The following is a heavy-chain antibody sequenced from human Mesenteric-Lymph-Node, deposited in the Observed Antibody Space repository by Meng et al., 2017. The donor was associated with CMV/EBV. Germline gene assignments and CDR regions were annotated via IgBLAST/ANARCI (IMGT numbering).Heavy chain of an antibody. Sequence: ASVKVSCKASGYTFSSYDINWVRLAPGQGLEWMGRINPNSGGATYAQKLQGRVAMTRDTSISTAYMELSRLRSDDTAVYYCARDPSQIYWFDPWGQGTLVTVSS. CDR2: INPNSGGA. D-gene: IGHD2/OR15-2a*01. J-gene: IGHJ5*02. V-gene: IGHV1-2*06. CDR1: GYTFSSYD. CDR3: ARDPSQIYWFDP.